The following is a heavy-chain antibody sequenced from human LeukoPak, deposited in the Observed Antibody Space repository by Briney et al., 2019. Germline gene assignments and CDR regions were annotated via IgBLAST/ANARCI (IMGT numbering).Heavy chain of an antibody. CDR1: GGSISHNY. J-gene: IGHJ4*02. V-gene: IGHV4-59*12. CDR3: AGHTSYGGYSAFCD. D-gene: IGHD4-23*01. Sequence: SETLSLTCTVSGGSISHNYWSWIRQPPGKGLEWIGYIYYTGTTNYNPSLKSRVTISVDTSRNHFSLKLYSVTAADTAVYYCAGHTSYGGYSAFCDWGQGTLVTVSS. CDR2: IYYTGTT.